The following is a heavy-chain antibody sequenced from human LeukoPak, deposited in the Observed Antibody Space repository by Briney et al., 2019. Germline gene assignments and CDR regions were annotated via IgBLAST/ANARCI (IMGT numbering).Heavy chain of an antibody. CDR3: ARHEYSGYDYNFDY. CDR1: GGSISSSSYY. V-gene: IGHV4-39*01. CDR2: IYYSGST. J-gene: IGHJ4*02. Sequence: SETLSLTCTVSGGSISSSSYYWGWIRQPPGKGLEWIGSIYYSGSTYYNPFLKSRVTISVDTSKNQFSLKLSSVTAADTAVYYCARHEYSGYDYNFDYWGQGTLVTVSS. D-gene: IGHD5-12*01.